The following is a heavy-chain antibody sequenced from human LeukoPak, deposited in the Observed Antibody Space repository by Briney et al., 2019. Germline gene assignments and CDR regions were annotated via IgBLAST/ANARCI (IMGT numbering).Heavy chain of an antibody. D-gene: IGHD2-15*01. Sequence: GGSLRLSCAASGFTFSDYYMSWIRQAPGKGLEWVSYISSSGSTIYYADSVKGRFTISRDNAKNSLYLQMNSLRAEDTAVYYCAGYIGYCSGGSCYSGYWGQGTLVTVSS. CDR2: ISSSGSTI. CDR3: AGYIGYCSGGSCYSGY. J-gene: IGHJ4*02. CDR1: GFTFSDYY. V-gene: IGHV3-11*01.